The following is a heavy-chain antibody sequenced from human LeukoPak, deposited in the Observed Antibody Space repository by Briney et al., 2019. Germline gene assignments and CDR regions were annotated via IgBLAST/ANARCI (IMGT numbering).Heavy chain of an antibody. CDR1: GLSINTGYY. J-gene: IGHJ4*02. CDR2: IHHSGTT. CDR3: ARVLRYFDWLTRYYFDY. D-gene: IGHD3-9*01. V-gene: IGHV4-38-2*02. Sequence: SSETLSLTCSVSGLSINTGYYWGWIRQSPGKGLELIGYIHHSGTTYYNPSLKSRVTISVDTSKNQFSLKLSSVTAADTAVYYCARVLRYFDWLTRYYFDYWGQGTLVTVSS.